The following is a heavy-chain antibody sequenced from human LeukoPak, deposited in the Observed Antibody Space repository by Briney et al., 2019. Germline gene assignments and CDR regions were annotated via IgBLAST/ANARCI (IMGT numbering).Heavy chain of an antibody. V-gene: IGHV1-2*02. CDR3: ARGGHYYSYSMDV. CDR2: INPDSGGT. CDR1: GYSFTDYY. Sequence: VASVKVSCKASGYSFTDYYMHWVRQAPGQGLESMGWINPDSGGTNYPQKFQGRVTMTRDTSISTAYMELSRLRSDDTAVYYCARGGHYYSYSMDVWGKGTTVTVS. J-gene: IGHJ6*03.